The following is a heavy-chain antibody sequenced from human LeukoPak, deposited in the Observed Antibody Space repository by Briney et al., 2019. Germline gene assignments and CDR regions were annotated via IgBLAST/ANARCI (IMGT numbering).Heavy chain of an antibody. CDR2: IYPGDSDT. J-gene: IGHJ4*02. Sequence: GESLKISCKGSGYTFTNYWIGWVRQMPGKGLEWMGIIYPGDSDTRYSPSFQGQVTISTDKSISTAYLQWSSLKASDTAMYYCARHIAPGYNSGWYIDYWGQGTLVTVSS. CDR3: ARHIAPGYNSGWYIDY. D-gene: IGHD6-19*01. CDR1: GYTFTNYW. V-gene: IGHV5-51*01.